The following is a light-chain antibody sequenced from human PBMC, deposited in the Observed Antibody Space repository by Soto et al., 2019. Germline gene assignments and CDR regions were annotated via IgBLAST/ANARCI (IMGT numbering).Light chain of an antibody. J-gene: IGLJ1*01. Sequence: QSALTQPPSASGTPGQGVTISCSGSTSNIGSNYVYWYQQLPGTAPKLLIYRNNQRPSGVPDRFSGSKSGTSASLAISGLRSDDEADYFCATWDHSLNGSGVSGPGSKVTVL. V-gene: IGLV1-47*01. CDR3: ATWDHSLNGSGV. CDR2: RNN. CDR1: TSNIGSNY.